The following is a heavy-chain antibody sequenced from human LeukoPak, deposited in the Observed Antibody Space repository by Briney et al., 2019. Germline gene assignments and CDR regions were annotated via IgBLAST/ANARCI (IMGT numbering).Heavy chain of an antibody. J-gene: IGHJ4*02. Sequence: PSETLSLTCTVSGGSIKTYYWSWVRQPPGKGLEWIGYILYSGDTNYNPSLKSRVTISIDTSKNQLSLKLNSVTAADTAVYYCARGSAHYDYWGQGTLVPVSS. D-gene: IGHD4/OR15-4a*01. CDR2: ILYSGDT. V-gene: IGHV4-59*01. CDR3: ARGSAHYDY. CDR1: GGSIKTYY.